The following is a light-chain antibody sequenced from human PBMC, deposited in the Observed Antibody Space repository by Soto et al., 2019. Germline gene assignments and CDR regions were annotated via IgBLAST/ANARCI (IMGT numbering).Light chain of an antibody. CDR3: QQSYSALS. Sequence: DIQMTQSPSSLSASVGDRVTITCRASQSISNYLNWYQHKPGKAPNLLIYAASSLQSGVPSRFSGSGSGTDFTLTINILRPEDFATYYCQQSYSALSFGVGTKVEIK. J-gene: IGKJ4*01. CDR2: AAS. V-gene: IGKV1-39*01. CDR1: QSISNY.